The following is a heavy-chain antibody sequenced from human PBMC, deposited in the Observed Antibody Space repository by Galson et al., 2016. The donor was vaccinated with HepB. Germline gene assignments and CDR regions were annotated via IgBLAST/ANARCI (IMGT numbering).Heavy chain of an antibody. CDR2: IGGSGDNT. CDR3: AKDQLSDYVWGGYRFQD. V-gene: IGHV3-23*01. J-gene: IGHJ4*02. D-gene: IGHD3-16*02. Sequence: SLRLSCAVSGFSFSTYAMSWVRQAPGKGLVWVSTIGGSGDNTYYADSVKGRFTISRDNSMNTLYLQMNSLRAEDTAVDYCAKDQLSDYVWGGYRFQDWGQGAPVTVSS. CDR1: GFSFSTYA.